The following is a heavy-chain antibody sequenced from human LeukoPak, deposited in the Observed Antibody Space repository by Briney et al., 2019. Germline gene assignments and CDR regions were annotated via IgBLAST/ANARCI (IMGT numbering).Heavy chain of an antibody. CDR2: IKQNGREK. J-gene: IGHJ4*02. CDR1: GFSFSTFW. Sequence: GGSLRLSCAAAGFSFSTFWVTWVRQAPGKGLEWVSHIKQNGREKYYVDSVKGRFTISRDNAKNSLYLQMNSLRVEDTGVYYCARIGTDPGGYLDYWGQGTLVTVSS. CDR3: ARIGTDPGGYLDY. D-gene: IGHD1-1*01. V-gene: IGHV3-7*05.